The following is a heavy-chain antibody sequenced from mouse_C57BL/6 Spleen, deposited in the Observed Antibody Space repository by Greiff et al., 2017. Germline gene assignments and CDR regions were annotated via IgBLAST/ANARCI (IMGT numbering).Heavy chain of an antibody. Sequence: VQLQQSGGGLVKPGGSLKLSCAASGFTFSDYGMHWVRQAPEKGLEWVAYISSGSSTIYYADTVKGRFTISRDNAKNTLFLQMTSLRSEDTAMYYCARRNGQAWFAYWGQGTLVTVSA. J-gene: IGHJ3*01. CDR1: GFTFSDYG. D-gene: IGHD1-1*02. CDR3: ARRNGQAWFAY. CDR2: ISSGSSTI. V-gene: IGHV5-17*01.